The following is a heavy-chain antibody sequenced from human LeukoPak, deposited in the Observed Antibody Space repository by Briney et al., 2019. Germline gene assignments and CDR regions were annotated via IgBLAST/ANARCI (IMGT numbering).Heavy chain of an antibody. CDR2: IKSKTDGGTT. Sequence: PGGSLRLSCAASGFTFSNAWMSWVRQAPGKGLGWVGRIKSKTDGGTTDYAAPVKGRFTISRDDSKNTLYLQMNSLKTEDTAVYYCTTDGGYSSGWYFDYWGQGTLVTVSS. J-gene: IGHJ4*02. CDR3: TTDGGYSSGWYFDY. D-gene: IGHD6-19*01. CDR1: GFTFSNAW. V-gene: IGHV3-15*01.